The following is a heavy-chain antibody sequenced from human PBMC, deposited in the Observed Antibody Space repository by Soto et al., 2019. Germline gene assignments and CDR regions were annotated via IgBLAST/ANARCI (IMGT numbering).Heavy chain of an antibody. CDR1: GFTFDDYA. CDR3: AKDIRCGSYFAGYYYYYGMDV. J-gene: IGHJ6*02. D-gene: IGHD1-26*01. Sequence: GGSLRLSCAASGFTFDDYAMHWVRQAPGKGLEWVSGISWNSGSIGYADSVKGRFTISRDNAKNSLYLQMNSLRAEDTALYYCAKDIRCGSYFAGYYYYYGMDVWGQGTTVTVSS. V-gene: IGHV3-9*01. CDR2: ISWNSGSI.